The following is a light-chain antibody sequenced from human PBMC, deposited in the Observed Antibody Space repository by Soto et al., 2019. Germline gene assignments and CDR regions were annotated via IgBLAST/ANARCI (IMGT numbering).Light chain of an antibody. CDR3: QQYGSSPNVT. CDR1: QSVSSSY. V-gene: IGKV3-20*01. CDR2: GAS. J-gene: IGKJ4*01. Sequence: EIVLTQSPGTLSLSPGERATLSCRASQSVSSSYLAWYQQKPGQAPRLLIYGASNRATGIPDRFSGSGSGTDFTLTISRLEPEDFAVYYCQQYGSSPNVTFGGGTKVDIK.